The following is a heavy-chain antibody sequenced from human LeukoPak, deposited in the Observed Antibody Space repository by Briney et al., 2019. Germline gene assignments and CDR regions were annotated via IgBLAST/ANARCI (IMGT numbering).Heavy chain of an antibody. V-gene: IGHV4-61*01. CDR2: IYYSGST. CDR1: GGSVGSGSYY. Sequence: PSETLSLTCTVSGGSVGSGSYYWSWIRQPPGEGLEWIGYIYYSGSTNYNPSLKSRVTISVDTSKNQFSLKLSSVTAAATAVYYCARVGWSYCGGDCYIFDYWGQGTLVTVSS. D-gene: IGHD2-21*02. J-gene: IGHJ4*02. CDR3: ARVGWSYCGGDCYIFDY.